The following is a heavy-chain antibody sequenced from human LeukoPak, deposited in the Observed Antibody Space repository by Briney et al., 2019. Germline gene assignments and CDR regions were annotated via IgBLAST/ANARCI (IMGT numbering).Heavy chain of an antibody. CDR2: MNPNSGNT. Sequence: ASVKVSCKASGYTFTSYDINWVRQATGRGLEWMGWMNPNSGNTGYAQKFQGRVTMTRNTSISTAYMELSSLRSEDTAVYYCAVMVRGVHQAFDYWGQGTLVTVSS. D-gene: IGHD3-10*01. CDR1: GYTFTSYD. V-gene: IGHV1-8*01. CDR3: AVMVRGVHQAFDY. J-gene: IGHJ4*02.